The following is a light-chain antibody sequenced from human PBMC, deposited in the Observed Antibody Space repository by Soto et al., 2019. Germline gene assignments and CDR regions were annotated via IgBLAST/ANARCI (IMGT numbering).Light chain of an antibody. V-gene: IGLV1-51*02. CDR3: GTWDSGLSAGV. J-gene: IGLJ3*02. CDR1: DSNIGNDH. CDR2: ENN. Sequence: QSVLTKPPSVSAAPGQKATISCSGSDSNIGNDHVSWYQQFPGTAPKLLIYENNKRPSGIPDPFSGSKSGTSATLDITGLQTGDEADYYFGTWDSGLSAGVIGGGTKLTVL.